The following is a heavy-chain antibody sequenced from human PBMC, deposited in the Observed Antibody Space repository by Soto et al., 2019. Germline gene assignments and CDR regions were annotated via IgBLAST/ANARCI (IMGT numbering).Heavy chain of an antibody. Sequence: QVHMVEYGGGVVQPGTSLRLSCAASGFSFSDYGMHWVRQDPGKGLEWLTIIWFDASHEYYADSVKGRFTISRDNSNNTLYLQLNSLTADDTAVHFCARDQGRATADGPLGNGLDVWGQLTAVTVSS. CDR1: GFSFSDYG. CDR2: IWFDASHE. D-gene: IGHD6-13*01. V-gene: IGHV3-33*01. CDR3: ARDQGRATADGPLGNGLDV. J-gene: IGHJ6*02.